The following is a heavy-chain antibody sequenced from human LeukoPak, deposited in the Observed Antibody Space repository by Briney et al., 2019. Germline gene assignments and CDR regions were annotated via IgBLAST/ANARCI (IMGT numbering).Heavy chain of an antibody. Sequence: SETLSLTCTVSGGSISSDYWTWIRQPPGKGLEWIGYIYYSGSTNYNPSLKSRVTISVDTSKNQFSLKLSSVTAADTAVYYCARALSSGSSTYYFDYWGQGTLVTVSS. V-gene: IGHV4-59*01. CDR3: ARALSSGSSTYYFDY. J-gene: IGHJ4*02. CDR2: IYYSGST. CDR1: GGSISSDY. D-gene: IGHD1-26*01.